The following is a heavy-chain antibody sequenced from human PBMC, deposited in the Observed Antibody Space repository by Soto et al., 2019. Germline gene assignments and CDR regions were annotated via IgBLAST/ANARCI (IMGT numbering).Heavy chain of an antibody. V-gene: IGHV1-69*08. CDR1: GGTFSSYT. CDR2: IIPILGIA. J-gene: IGHJ6*02. D-gene: IGHD2-2*01. Sequence: QVQLVQSGAEVKKPGSSVKVSCKASGGTFSSYTISWVRQAPGQGLEWMGRIIPILGIANYAQKFQGRVTITADKSTSTAYMELSSLRSEDTAVYYCAREVGYCSSTSCYGDYYYGMDVWGQGTTVTVSS. CDR3: AREVGYCSSTSCYGDYYYGMDV.